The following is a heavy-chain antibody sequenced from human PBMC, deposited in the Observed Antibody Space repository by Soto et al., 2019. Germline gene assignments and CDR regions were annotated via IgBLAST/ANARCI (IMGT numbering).Heavy chain of an antibody. V-gene: IGHV1-18*01. CDR1: GYTFTSYG. CDR3: VVAAQPDYFDY. Sequence: QVQLVQSGAEVKKPGASVKVSCKASGYTFTSYGISWVRQAPGQGLEWMGWISAYNGNTNYAQQRQGRVTMTTDTSTRTAYMELRSLRSDDTAVYYCVVAAQPDYFDYWGQGTLVTVSS. CDR2: ISAYNGNT. J-gene: IGHJ4*02. D-gene: IGHD2-15*01.